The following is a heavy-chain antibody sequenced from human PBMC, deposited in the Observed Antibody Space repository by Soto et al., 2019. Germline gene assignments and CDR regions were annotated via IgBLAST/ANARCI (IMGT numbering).Heavy chain of an antibody. CDR3: ARVYCGGDCYSGTPDTYFDY. Sequence: PSETLSLTCTVSGGSISSYYWSWIRQPPGKGLEWIGYIYYSGSTNYNPSLKSRVTISVDTSKNQFSLKLSSVTAADTAVYYCARVYCGGDCYSGTPDTYFDYWGQGTLVTVSS. CDR1: GGSISSYY. V-gene: IGHV4-59*01. CDR2: IYYSGST. D-gene: IGHD2-21*02. J-gene: IGHJ4*02.